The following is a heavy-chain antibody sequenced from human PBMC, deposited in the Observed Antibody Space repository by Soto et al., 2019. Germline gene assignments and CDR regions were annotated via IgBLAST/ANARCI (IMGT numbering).Heavy chain of an antibody. V-gene: IGHV4-59*01. J-gene: IGHJ4*02. CDR2: IYYSGST. CDR3: ARAYGGYADY. Sequence: SETLFLTCTVSGGSISSYYWSWIRQPPGKGLEWIGYIYYSGSTNYNPSLKSRVTISVDTSKNQFSLKLSSVTAADTAVYYCARAYGGYADYWGQGALVTSPQ. CDR1: GGSISSYY. D-gene: IGHD5-12*01.